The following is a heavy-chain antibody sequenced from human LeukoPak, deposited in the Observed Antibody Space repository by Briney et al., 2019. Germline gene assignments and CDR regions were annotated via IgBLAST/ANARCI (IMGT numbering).Heavy chain of an antibody. Sequence: GGSLRLSCAASGFTFSSYGMHWVRQAPGKGLEWVAFIRYDGSNKYYADSVKGRFTISRDNSKNTLYLQMNSLRAEDTAVYYCNSGHYYYMDVWGKGTTVTVSS. J-gene: IGHJ6*03. CDR2: IRYDGSNK. D-gene: IGHD2/OR15-2a*01. CDR3: NSGHYYYMDV. CDR1: GFTFSSYG. V-gene: IGHV3-30*02.